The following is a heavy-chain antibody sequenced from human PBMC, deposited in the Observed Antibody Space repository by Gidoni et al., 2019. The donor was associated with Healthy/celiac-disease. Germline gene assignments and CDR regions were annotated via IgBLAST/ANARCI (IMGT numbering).Heavy chain of an antibody. CDR3: ASLDPSAPDILTGDYTYDY. CDR2: INHSGST. D-gene: IGHD3-9*01. J-gene: IGHJ4*02. V-gene: IGHV4-34*01. Sequence: QVQLQQWGAGLLKPSETLSLTCAVYGGSFSGYYWSWIRQPPGKGLEWIGEINHSGSTNYNPSLKSRVTISVDTSKNQFSLKLSSVTAADTAVYYCASLDPSAPDILTGDYTYDYWGQGTLVTVSS. CDR1: GGSFSGYY.